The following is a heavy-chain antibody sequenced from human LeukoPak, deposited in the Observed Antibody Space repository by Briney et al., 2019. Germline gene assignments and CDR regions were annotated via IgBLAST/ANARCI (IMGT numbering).Heavy chain of an antibody. CDR2: LYSGGST. V-gene: IGHV3-53*01. CDR1: GFTVSSNY. J-gene: IGHJ4*02. Sequence: GGSLRLSCAASGFTVSSNYMSWVRQAPGKGLEWVSVLYSGGSTYYADSVKGRFTISRDNSKNTLYLQMNSLRAEDTAVYYCARVVDCGGDCYPYYFDYWGQGTLVTVSS. CDR3: ARVVDCGGDCYPYYFDY. D-gene: IGHD2-21*02.